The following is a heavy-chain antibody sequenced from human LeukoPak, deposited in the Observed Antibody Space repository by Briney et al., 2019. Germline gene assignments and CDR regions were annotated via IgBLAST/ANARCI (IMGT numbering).Heavy chain of an antibody. V-gene: IGHV4-59*01. J-gene: IGHJ6*03. Sequence: ETLSLTCTVSGGSISSYYWSWIRQPPGKGLEWIGYIYYSGSTNYNPSLKSRVTISVDTSKNQFSLKLSSVTAADTAVYYCARSVEGYCRGGSCYYYSYYMDVWGKGTTVTVSS. CDR3: ARSVEGYCRGGSCYYYSYYMDV. D-gene: IGHD2-15*01. CDR2: IYYSGST. CDR1: GGSISSYY.